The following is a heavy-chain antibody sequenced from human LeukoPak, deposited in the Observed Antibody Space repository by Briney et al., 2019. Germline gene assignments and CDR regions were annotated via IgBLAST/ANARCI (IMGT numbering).Heavy chain of an antibody. CDR1: GFTFTNAW. J-gene: IGHJ3*02. D-gene: IGHD5-24*01. V-gene: IGHV3-15*01. CDR3: TRSDAFDI. Sequence: EGSLRLSCAASGFTFTNAWMSWVRQAPGKGLEWVGRIISKTDGGTTDYAAPVKGRFTISRDGSKNTLYLHMNSLKTEDTAVYFCTRSDAFDIWGQGTMVTVS. CDR2: IISKTDGGTT.